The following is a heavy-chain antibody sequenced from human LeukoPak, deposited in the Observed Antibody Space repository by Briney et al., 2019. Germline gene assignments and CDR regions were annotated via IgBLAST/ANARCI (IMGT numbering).Heavy chain of an antibody. J-gene: IGHJ5*02. Sequence: ASVKVSCKASGGTFSSYAISWVRQAPGQGLEWMGWINPNSGGTNYAQKFRGRVTMTRDTSISTAYMELSRLRSDDTAVYYCARRAKHNWFDPWGQGTLVTVSS. V-gene: IGHV1-2*02. CDR2: INPNSGGT. CDR3: ARRAKHNWFDP. CDR1: GGTFSSYA.